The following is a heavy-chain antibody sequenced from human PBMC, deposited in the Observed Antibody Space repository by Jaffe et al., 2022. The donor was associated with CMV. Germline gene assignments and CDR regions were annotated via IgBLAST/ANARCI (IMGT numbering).Heavy chain of an antibody. J-gene: IGHJ4*02. CDR2: IKSKTDGGTT. V-gene: IGHV3-15*01. Sequence: EVQLVESGGGLVKPGGSLRLSCAASGFTFSNAWMSWVRQAPGKGLEWVGRIKSKTDGGTTDYAAPVKGRFTISRDDSKNTLYLQMNSLKTEDTAVYYCTTVPIGCSSTSCDPGDYWGQGTLVTVSS. CDR3: TTVPIGCSSTSCDPGDY. D-gene: IGHD2-2*01. CDR1: GFTFSNAW.